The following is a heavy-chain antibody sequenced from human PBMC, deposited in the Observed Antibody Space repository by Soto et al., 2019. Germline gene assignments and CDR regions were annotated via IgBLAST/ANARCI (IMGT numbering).Heavy chain of an antibody. CDR3: GRPVVVGADAFDI. D-gene: IGHD2-15*01. Sequence: SETLSLTCAVYGGSFSGYYWSWIRQPPGKGLEWIGEINHSGSTNYNPSPKSRVTISVDTSKNQFSLKLSSVTAADTAVYYCGRPVVVGADAFDIWGQGTMVTVSS. CDR1: GGSFSGYY. CDR2: INHSGST. V-gene: IGHV4-34*01. J-gene: IGHJ3*02.